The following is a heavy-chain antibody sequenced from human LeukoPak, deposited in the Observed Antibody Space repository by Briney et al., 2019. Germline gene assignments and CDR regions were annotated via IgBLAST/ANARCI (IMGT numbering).Heavy chain of an antibody. V-gene: IGHV3-30*14. Sequence: PGRSLRLSCAASGFTFSSYAMHWVRQAPGKGLEWVAVISYDGSNKYYADSVKGRFTISRDNSKNTLYLQMNNLRAEDTAVYYCARGRPVGASTVEDYWGQGTLVTVSS. CDR1: GFTFSSYA. D-gene: IGHD1-26*01. J-gene: IGHJ4*02. CDR3: ARGRPVGASTVEDY. CDR2: ISYDGSNK.